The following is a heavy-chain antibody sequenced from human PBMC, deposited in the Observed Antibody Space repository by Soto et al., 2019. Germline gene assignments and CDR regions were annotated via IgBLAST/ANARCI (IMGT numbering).Heavy chain of an antibody. D-gene: IGHD2-15*01. J-gene: IGHJ6*02. V-gene: IGHV3-30*03. CDR1: GFTFSSYG. CDR3: VVGYGMDV. Sequence: QVQLVESGGGVVQPGRSLRLSCAASGFTFSSYGMHWVRQAPGKGLEWVAVISYDGSNKYYADSVKGRFTISRDNSKITLYLQMNSLRAEDTAVYYCVVGYGMDVWGQGTTVTVSS. CDR2: ISYDGSNK.